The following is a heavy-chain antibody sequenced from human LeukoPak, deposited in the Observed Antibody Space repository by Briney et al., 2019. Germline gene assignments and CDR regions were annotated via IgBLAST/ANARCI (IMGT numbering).Heavy chain of an antibody. CDR2: ISRGGSTI. CDR3: ATVGSGYSFDS. D-gene: IGHD3-22*01. Sequence: GGSLRLSCAASGFTFSDYYMSWISQAPGKGLEWISYISRGGSTIYHADSVKGRFTISRDNAKNSLFLQMNTLRAEDTAVYYCATVGSGYSFDSWGQGTLVTVSS. J-gene: IGHJ4*02. CDR1: GFTFSDYY. V-gene: IGHV3-11*04.